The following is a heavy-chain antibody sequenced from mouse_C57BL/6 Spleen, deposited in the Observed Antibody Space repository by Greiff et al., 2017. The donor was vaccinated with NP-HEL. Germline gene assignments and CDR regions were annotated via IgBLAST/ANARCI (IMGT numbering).Heavy chain of an antibody. D-gene: IGHD3-2*02. Sequence: EVQLQESGPGLVKPSQSLSLTCSVTGYSITSGYYWNWIRQFPGNKLEWMGYISYDGSTNYNPSLKNRISITRDTSKNQFFLKLNSVTTEDTATYYCAREGDSSGLGYWGQGTTLTVSS. CDR1: GYSITSGYY. CDR3: AREGDSSGLGY. J-gene: IGHJ2*01. V-gene: IGHV3-6*01. CDR2: ISYDGST.